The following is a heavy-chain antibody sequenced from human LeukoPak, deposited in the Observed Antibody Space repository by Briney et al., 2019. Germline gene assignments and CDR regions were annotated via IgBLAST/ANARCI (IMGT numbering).Heavy chain of an antibody. Sequence: GGSLRLSCAASGFTFSSYEMNWVRQAPGKGLECVSYISSSGSTIYYADSVKGRFTISRDNAKNSLYLQMNSLRAEDTAVYYCARDYDSSGYYDPHWGQGTLVTVSS. D-gene: IGHD3-22*01. CDR2: ISSSGSTI. J-gene: IGHJ4*02. CDR3: ARDYDSSGYYDPH. V-gene: IGHV3-48*03. CDR1: GFTFSSYE.